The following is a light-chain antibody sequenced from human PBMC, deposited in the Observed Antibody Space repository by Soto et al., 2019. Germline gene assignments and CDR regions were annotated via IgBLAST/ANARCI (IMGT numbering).Light chain of an antibody. Sequence: TVLTQSPATLSLSPGERATLSCRASQSVGSYLAWYQQKPDQAPRLLIHGASNRAAGIPARFSGSGSGADFTLTISSLEPEDSAVYYCQQRNVWPPVTFGQGTDWRL. J-gene: IGKJ5*01. CDR2: GAS. CDR1: QSVGSY. CDR3: QQRNVWPPVT. V-gene: IGKV3-11*01.